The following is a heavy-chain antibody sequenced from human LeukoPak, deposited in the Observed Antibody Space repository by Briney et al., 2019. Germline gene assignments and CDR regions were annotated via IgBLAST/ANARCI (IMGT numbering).Heavy chain of an antibody. Sequence: ASLKVSCKASGGTFSSYAISWVRQAPGQGLEWMAGIIPIFGTANYAQKFQGRVTITADKSTSTAYMELSSLRSEDTAVYYCARASRGLLWFGELSYFDYWGQGTLVTVSS. D-gene: IGHD3-10*01. CDR1: GGTFSSYA. CDR2: IIPIFGTA. CDR3: ARASRGLLWFGELSYFDY. J-gene: IGHJ4*02. V-gene: IGHV1-69*06.